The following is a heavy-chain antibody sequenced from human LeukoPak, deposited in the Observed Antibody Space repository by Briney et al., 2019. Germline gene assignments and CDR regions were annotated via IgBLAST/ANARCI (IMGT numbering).Heavy chain of an antibody. Sequence: GGSLRLSCAASGFTFSSYSMNWVRQAPGKGLEWVSYISSSSSTIYYADSVKGRFTISRDNSKNTLYLQMNSLRAEDTAVYYCAKLTPWYYYGSGRSISPDYWGQGTLVTVSS. D-gene: IGHD3-10*01. J-gene: IGHJ4*02. CDR3: AKLTPWYYYGSGRSISPDY. CDR1: GFTFSSYS. V-gene: IGHV3-48*01. CDR2: ISSSSSTI.